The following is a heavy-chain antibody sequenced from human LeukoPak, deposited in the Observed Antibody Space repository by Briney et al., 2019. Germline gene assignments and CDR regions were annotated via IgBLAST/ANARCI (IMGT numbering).Heavy chain of an antibody. CDR1: GYTFTSYD. CDR3: ATDLGVGATGNWFDP. CDR2: MNPNSGNT. Sequence: ASVKVSCKASGYTFTSYDINWVRQATGQGLEWMGWMNPNSGNTGYAQKFQGRVTITRNTSISTAYMELSSLRSEDTAVYYCATDLGVGATGNWFDPWGQGTLVTVSS. D-gene: IGHD1-26*01. V-gene: IGHV1-8*03. J-gene: IGHJ5*02.